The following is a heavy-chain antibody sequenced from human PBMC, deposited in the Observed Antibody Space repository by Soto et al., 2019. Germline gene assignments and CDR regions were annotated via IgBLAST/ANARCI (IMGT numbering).Heavy chain of an antibody. Sequence: SETLSLTCAVYGGSFSGYYWSWIRQPPGKGLEWIGEINHSGSTNYNPSLKSRVTISVDTSKNQFSLKLSSVTAADTAVYYCARRGALTTMNWFDPWGQGTLVTVSS. CDR3: ARRGALTTMNWFDP. D-gene: IGHD4-17*01. J-gene: IGHJ5*02. CDR1: GGSFSGYY. V-gene: IGHV4-34*01. CDR2: INHSGST.